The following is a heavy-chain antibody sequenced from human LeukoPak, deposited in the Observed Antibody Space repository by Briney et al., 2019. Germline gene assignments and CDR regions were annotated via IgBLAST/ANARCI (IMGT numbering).Heavy chain of an antibody. Sequence: SETLSLTCTVSGGSISSHYWSWIRQPPGKGLEWIGYIYYSGSTNYNPFLKSRVTISVDTSKNQFSLKLSSVTAADTAVYYCARDLMVRGVDYWGQGTLVTVSS. CDR3: ARDLMVRGVDY. J-gene: IGHJ4*02. D-gene: IGHD3-10*01. CDR2: IYYSGST. V-gene: IGHV4-59*11. CDR1: GGSISSHY.